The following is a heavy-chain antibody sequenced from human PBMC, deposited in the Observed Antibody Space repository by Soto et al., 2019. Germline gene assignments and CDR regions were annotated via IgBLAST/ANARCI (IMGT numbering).Heavy chain of an antibody. V-gene: IGHV3-23*01. CDR2: VNDRGGST. CDR1: GFTFWNFV. Sequence: DVQLLESGGGLVQPGGSLRLSCSTSGFTFWNFVMAWVRQGPGKGLEWVSTVNDRGGSTYYADSVKGRFTISRDDSENTLHLQMSSLRTDDTAIYYCARWGSGTNFYYHYAMDVWGQGTTVTVSS. D-gene: IGHD3-16*01. J-gene: IGHJ6*02. CDR3: ARWGSGTNFYYHYAMDV.